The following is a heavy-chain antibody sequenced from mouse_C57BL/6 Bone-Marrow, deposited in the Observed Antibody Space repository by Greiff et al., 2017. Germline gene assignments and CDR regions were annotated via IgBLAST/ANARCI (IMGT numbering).Heavy chain of an antibody. CDR1: GFSLTSYG. Sequence: VQLQQSGPGLVQPSQSLSITCTVSGFSLTSYGVHWVRQSPGKGLEWLGVIWRGGSTDYNAAFMSRLSITKDNSKSQVFFKMNSLQADDTAIYYCAKEVYYGNRYWYFDVWGTGTTVTVSS. V-gene: IGHV2-5*01. CDR3: AKEVYYGNRYWYFDV. D-gene: IGHD2-1*01. J-gene: IGHJ1*03. CDR2: IWRGGST.